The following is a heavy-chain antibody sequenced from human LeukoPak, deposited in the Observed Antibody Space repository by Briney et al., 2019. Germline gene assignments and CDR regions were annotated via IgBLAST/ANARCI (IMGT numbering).Heavy chain of an antibody. J-gene: IGHJ3*02. CDR2: INHSGST. D-gene: IGHD3-16*02. CDR3: ARHPLRLGELSAPFDI. Sequence: SSETLSLTCAVYGGSFSGYYWSWIRQPPGKGLEWIGEINHSGSTNYNPSLKSRVTISVDTSKNQFSLKLSSVTAADTAVYYCARHPLRLGELSAPFDIWGQGTMVTVSS. V-gene: IGHV4-34*01. CDR1: GGSFSGYY.